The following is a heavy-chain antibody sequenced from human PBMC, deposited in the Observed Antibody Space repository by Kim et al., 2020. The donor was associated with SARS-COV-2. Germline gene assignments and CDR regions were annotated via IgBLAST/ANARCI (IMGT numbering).Heavy chain of an antibody. V-gene: IGHV4-59*13. CDR2: IYYSGST. J-gene: IGHJ5*02. CDR1: GGSISSYY. CDR3: AREGYYYGSGSYYMEYWFDP. D-gene: IGHD3-10*01. Sequence: SETLSLTCTVSGGSISSYYWSWIRQPPGKGLEWIGYIYYSGSTNYNPSLKSRVTISVDTSKNQFSLKLSSVTAADTAVYYCAREGYYYGSGSYYMEYWFDPWGQGTLVTVSS.